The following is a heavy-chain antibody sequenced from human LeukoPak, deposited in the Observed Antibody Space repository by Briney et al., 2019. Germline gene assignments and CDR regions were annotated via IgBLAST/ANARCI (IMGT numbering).Heavy chain of an antibody. CDR3: ARGAGGTSWYEIDY. CDR1: GFTFRSNY. CDR2: IDSGSRT. D-gene: IGHD6-13*01. Sequence: GGSLRLSCAASGFTFRSNYMTWVRQAPGKGLEWGSVIDSGSRTHYADAVNGRFTISRDNSENSVFLQMNSLKVEDTAVYYCARGAGGTSWYEIDYWGQGTLVTVSS. J-gene: IGHJ4*02. V-gene: IGHV3-66*01.